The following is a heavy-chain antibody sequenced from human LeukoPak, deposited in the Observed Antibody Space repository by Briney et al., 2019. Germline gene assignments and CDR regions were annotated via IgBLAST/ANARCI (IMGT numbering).Heavy chain of an antibody. V-gene: IGHV1-18*04. CDR2: ISAYNGNT. CDR3: ARDESSWSPEHPEHPYYYYGMDV. Sequence: ASVKVSCKASGYTFTCYYMHWVRQAPGQGLEWMGWISAYNGNTNYAQKLQGRVTMTTDTSTSTAYMELRSLRSDDTAVYYCARDESSWSPEHPEHPYYYYGMDVWGQGTTVTVSS. D-gene: IGHD6-13*01. CDR1: GYTFTCYY. J-gene: IGHJ6*02.